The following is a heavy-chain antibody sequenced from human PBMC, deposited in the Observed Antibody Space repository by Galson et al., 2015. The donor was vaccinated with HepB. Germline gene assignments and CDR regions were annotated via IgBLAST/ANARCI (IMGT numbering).Heavy chain of an antibody. V-gene: IGHV3-23*01. J-gene: IGHJ5*02. CDR2: VSESGVST. D-gene: IGHD2-15*01. Sequence: SLRLSCAASGFTFSTYAMSWVRQAPGKGLGWVSVVSESGVSTYYADSVKGRFTISRDNSENTLYLQMNSLRAEDTAVYYCAKDYCSGGSCYLGSWGQGTLVTVSS. CDR1: GFTFSTYA. CDR3: AKDYCSGGSCYLGS.